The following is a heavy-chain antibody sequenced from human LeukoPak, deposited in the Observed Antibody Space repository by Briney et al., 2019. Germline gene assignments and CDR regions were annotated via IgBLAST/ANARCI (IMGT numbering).Heavy chain of an antibody. V-gene: IGHV4-34*01. J-gene: IGHJ5*02. Sequence: WXWXXXXPXKGLEWIGEINHSGSTNYNPSLKSRVTISVDTSKNQFSLKLSSVTAADTAVYYCARATSGSSNWFDPWGQGTLVTVSS. CDR3: ARATSGSSNWFDP. CDR2: INHSGST. D-gene: IGHD2-15*01.